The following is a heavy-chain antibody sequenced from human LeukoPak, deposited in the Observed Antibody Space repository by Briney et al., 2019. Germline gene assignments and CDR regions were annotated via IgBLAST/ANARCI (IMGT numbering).Heavy chain of an antibody. D-gene: IGHD2-2*01. CDR2: IYYSGST. Sequence: SETLSLTCTVSGGSISSGGYYWSWIRQHPGKGLEWIGYIYYSGSTYYNPSLKSRVTISVDTSKNQFSLKLSSVTAADTAVYYCARDISSAKVVPAARVAFDIWGQGTMVTVSS. CDR1: GGSISSGGYY. CDR3: ARDISSAKVVPAARVAFDI. J-gene: IGHJ3*02. V-gene: IGHV4-31*03.